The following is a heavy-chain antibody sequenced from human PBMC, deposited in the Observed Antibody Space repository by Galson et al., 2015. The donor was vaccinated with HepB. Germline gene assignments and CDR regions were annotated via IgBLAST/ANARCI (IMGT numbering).Heavy chain of an antibody. CDR1: GFTFSGYA. CDR3: ARDRLFGDLYSFDY. J-gene: IGHJ4*02. D-gene: IGHD3-10*01. V-gene: IGHV3-23*01. Sequence: SLRLSCAASGFTFSGYAMNWVRQAPGKGLEWVSAISNSGVSIFYADSVKGRFTISRDNSKNTLYLQMNSLRAEDTAVYYCARDRLFGDLYSFDYWGQGTLVTVSS. CDR2: ISNSGVSI.